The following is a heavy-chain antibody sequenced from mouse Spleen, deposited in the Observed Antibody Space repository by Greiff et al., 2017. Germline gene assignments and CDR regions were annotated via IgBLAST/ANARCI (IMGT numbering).Heavy chain of an antibody. CDR3: ARRGTTVVATGYFDY. V-gene: IGHV1-69*01. J-gene: IGHJ2*01. CDR2: IDPSDSYT. D-gene: IGHD1-1*01. CDR1: GYTFTSYW. Sequence: VQLQQPGAELVMPGASVKLSCKASGYTFTSYWMHWVKQRPGQGLEWIGEIDPSDSYTNYNQKFKGKATLTVDKSSSTAYMQLSSLTSEDSAVYYCARRGTTVVATGYFDYWGQGTTLTVSS.